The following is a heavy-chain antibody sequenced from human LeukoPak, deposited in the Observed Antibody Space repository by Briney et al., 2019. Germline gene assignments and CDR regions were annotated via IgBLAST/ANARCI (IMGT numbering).Heavy chain of an antibody. CDR3: ARAHDSSGYYHYYYMDV. J-gene: IGHJ6*03. CDR1: GGSISSGDYY. D-gene: IGHD3-22*01. V-gene: IGHV4-30-4*08. Sequence: PSQTLSLTCTVSGGSISSGDYYWSWIRQPPGKGLEWIGYIYYSGSPYYNPSLKSRVTISVDTSKNQFSLKLSSVTAADTAVYYCARAHDSSGYYHYYYMDVWGKGTTVTVSS. CDR2: IYYSGSP.